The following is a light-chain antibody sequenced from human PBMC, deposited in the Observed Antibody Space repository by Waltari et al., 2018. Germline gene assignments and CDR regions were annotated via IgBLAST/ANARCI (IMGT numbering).Light chain of an antibody. CDR2: DAS. Sequence: VLTQSPVTLSLSPGETATLSCRASQTIGTYLAWYQHKLGQSPRLLIYDASTRATGIPARFSGSGSGTDFTLTISCLEAEDSAFYYCQQRYNWPPLTFGGGTKVQTK. V-gene: IGKV3-11*01. J-gene: IGKJ4*01. CDR3: QQRYNWPPLT. CDR1: QTIGTY.